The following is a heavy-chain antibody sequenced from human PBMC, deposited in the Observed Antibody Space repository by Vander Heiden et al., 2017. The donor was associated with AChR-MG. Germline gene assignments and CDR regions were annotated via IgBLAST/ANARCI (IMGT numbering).Heavy chain of an antibody. CDR1: GFTFTNNV. CDR2: ITSTGGST. CDR3: AKDLSGEDESFDA. D-gene: IGHD3-10*01. V-gene: IGHV3-23*01. Sequence: EVHLLESGGGLVQPGGSARLSCADSGFTFTNNVKNWARHAPGKGLELVSGITSTGGSTYYADSVKGRFTISRDNSKNIVFVQMNTLRAEDTAVYYCAKDLSGEDESFDAWGQGTMVTVSS. J-gene: IGHJ3*01.